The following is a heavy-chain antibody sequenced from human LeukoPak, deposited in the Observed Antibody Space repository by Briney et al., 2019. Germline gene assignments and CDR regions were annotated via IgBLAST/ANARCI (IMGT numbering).Heavy chain of an antibody. D-gene: IGHD3-10*01. J-gene: IGHJ5*02. Sequence: PGASLKASCKGSGYSFINYGISWVRQAPGQGLEWMGWINAFNGDMNHAQKFQGRVTMTIDTSTSTAYMELRSLTADDTAVYYCARDGSGTWLDPWGPGTLVTVSS. CDR1: GYSFINYG. V-gene: IGHV1-18*01. CDR3: ARDGSGTWLDP. CDR2: INAFNGDM.